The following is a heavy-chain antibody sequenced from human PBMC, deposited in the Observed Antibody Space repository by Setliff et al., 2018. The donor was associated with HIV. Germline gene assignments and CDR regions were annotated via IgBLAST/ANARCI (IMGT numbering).Heavy chain of an antibody. J-gene: IGHJ3*02. CDR3: ARGHSSSAYDAYDI. D-gene: IGHD6-6*01. V-gene: IGHV1-18*01. CDR2: INTHSGCT. CDR1: GYTFNNYG. Sequence: GASVKVSCKASGYTFNNYGISWVRQAPGQGLEWMGWINTHSGCTNYAQNVQGRVTIARDTSASTAYMELSSLRSEDTAVYYCARGHSSSAYDAYDIWGQGTMVTVS.